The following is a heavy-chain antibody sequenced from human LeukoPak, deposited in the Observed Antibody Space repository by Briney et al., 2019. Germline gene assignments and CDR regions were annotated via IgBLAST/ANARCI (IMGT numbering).Heavy chain of an antibody. Sequence: PGGSLRLSCAASGFTVNSNYMSWVRQAPGKGLEWVSVIYSGGSTYYAGSVKGRFTISRDNSKNTLYLQMNSLRAEDTAVYYCARHGYDSSPFDYWGQGTLVTVSS. J-gene: IGHJ4*02. D-gene: IGHD3-22*01. V-gene: IGHV3-53*01. CDR3: ARHGYDSSPFDY. CDR2: IYSGGST. CDR1: GFTVNSNY.